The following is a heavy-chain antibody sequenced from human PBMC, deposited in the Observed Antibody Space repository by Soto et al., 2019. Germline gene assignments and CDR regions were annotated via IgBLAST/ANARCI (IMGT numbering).Heavy chain of an antibody. CDR1: GFTFGSYW. V-gene: IGHV3-7*05. D-gene: IGHD2-2*02. Sequence: EVQLVESGGGLVQPGGSLRLSCAASGFTFGSYWMTWVRQAPGKGLEWVANINRDGSVKNYVDSVKGRFTVSRDNANGSLYLQMYSLRVEAAAVYYSPRDSAPKYTTYWVDDFDLWGEWTMVTVS. CDR3: PRDSAPKYTTYWVDDFDL. CDR2: INRDGSVK. J-gene: IGHJ3*01.